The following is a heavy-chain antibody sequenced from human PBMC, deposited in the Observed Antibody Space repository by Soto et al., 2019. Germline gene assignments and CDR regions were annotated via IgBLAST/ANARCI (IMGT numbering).Heavy chain of an antibody. CDR3: AKDLYDSSGPPHAFDI. CDR1: GFTFSSYA. V-gene: IGHV3-23*01. CDR2: ISGSGGST. D-gene: IGHD3-22*01. J-gene: IGHJ3*02. Sequence: PGGSLRLSCAASGFTFSSYAMSWVRQAPGKGLEWVSAISGSGGSTYYADSVKGRFTISRDNSKNTLYLQMNSLRAEDTAVYYCAKDLYDSSGPPHAFDIWGQGTMVTVSS.